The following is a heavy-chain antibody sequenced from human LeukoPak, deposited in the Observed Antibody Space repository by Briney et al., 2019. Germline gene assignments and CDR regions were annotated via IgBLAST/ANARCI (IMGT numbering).Heavy chain of an antibody. CDR3: AKLITGTTRFDY. CDR1: GFTFSNYA. J-gene: IGHJ4*02. CDR2: ISDSGGST. D-gene: IGHD1-7*01. V-gene: IGHV3-23*01. Sequence: GGSLRISCAASGFTFSNYAMSWFGQAPGKGLDWVSGISDSGGSTYYADSVKGRFTISRENSKNTLYLQMNSLRAEDTAVCYCAKLITGTTRFDYWGQGTLVTASS.